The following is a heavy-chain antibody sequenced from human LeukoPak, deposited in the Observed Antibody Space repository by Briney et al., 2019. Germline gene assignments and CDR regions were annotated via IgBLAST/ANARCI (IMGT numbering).Heavy chain of an antibody. Sequence: GGSLRLSCAASGFTFSSYGMSWVRQAPGKGLEWVSAISGSGGSTYYADSVKGRFTISRDNSKNTLYLQMNSLRAEDTAVYYCAKDRNTRDGPTNRGFDYWGQGTLVTVSS. V-gene: IGHV3-23*01. CDR2: ISGSGGST. CDR3: AKDRNTRDGPTNRGFDY. D-gene: IGHD5-24*01. J-gene: IGHJ4*02. CDR1: GFTFSSYG.